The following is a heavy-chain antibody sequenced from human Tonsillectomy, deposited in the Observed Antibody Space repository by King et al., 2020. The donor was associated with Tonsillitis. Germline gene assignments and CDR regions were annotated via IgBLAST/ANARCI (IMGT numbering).Heavy chain of an antibody. CDR1: GFTFSSYG. Sequence: VQLVESGGGVVQPGRSLRLSCAASGFTFSSYGMHWVRQAPGKGLEWVAVISYDGTNKYYADSVKGRFTISRDNSKNTVFLRMNSLRAEGTAVYYCARGDDSSGYYWSFDYWGQGTLVTVSS. CDR3: ARGDDSSGYYWSFDY. V-gene: IGHV3-33*05. J-gene: IGHJ4*02. D-gene: IGHD3-22*01. CDR2: ISYDGTNK.